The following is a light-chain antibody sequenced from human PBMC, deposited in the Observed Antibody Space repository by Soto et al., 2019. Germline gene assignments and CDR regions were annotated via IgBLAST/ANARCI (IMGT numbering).Light chain of an antibody. CDR1: QSISSW. V-gene: IGKV1-5*01. Sequence: DIQMTQSPSTLSASVGDRVTITCRASQSISSWLAWYQQKPGKAPKLLIYDASSLESGVPSRFSGSGSGTEFTLIISGLQPDDFATYYCQQHSNSPWTFGQGTKVDIK. J-gene: IGKJ1*01. CDR2: DAS. CDR3: QQHSNSPWT.